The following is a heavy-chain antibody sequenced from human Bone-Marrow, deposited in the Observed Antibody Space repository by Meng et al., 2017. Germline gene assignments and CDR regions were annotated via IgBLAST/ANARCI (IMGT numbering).Heavy chain of an antibody. CDR3: ARSHDSSGYYYTLAFDI. CDR2: IYHSGST. D-gene: IGHD3-22*01. J-gene: IGHJ3*02. Sequence: SETLSLTCVVSGYSISSGYLWGWIRQPPGKGLEWIGSIYHSGSTYYNPSLKSRVTISVDTSKNQFYLRLTSVTAADSAVYYCARSHDSSGYYYTLAFDIWGQGTMVTVSS. V-gene: IGHV4-38-2*01. CDR1: GYSISSGYL.